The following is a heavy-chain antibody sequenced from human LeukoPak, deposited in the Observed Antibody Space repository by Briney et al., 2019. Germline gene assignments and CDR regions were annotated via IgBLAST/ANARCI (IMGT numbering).Heavy chain of an antibody. CDR3: ANYNYGTLGFDY. CDR2: ISAYNGNT. J-gene: IGHJ4*02. CDR1: GYTFNSHG. Sequence: VKFSCKGSGYTFNSHGFSWVRQAPGQGLEWMGWISAYNGNTKYAQKLQGRVTMTTDTSTSTAYMELRSLRSDDTAVYYCANYNYGTLGFDYWGQGTLVTVSS. V-gene: IGHV1-18*01. D-gene: IGHD5-18*01.